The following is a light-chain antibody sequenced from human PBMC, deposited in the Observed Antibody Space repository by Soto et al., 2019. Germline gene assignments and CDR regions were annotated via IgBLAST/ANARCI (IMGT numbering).Light chain of an antibody. Sequence: ALQMTQSPSSLSASVGDRVTITCRASQDIRTELGWYQQKPGKAPKLLIYGATTLQSGVPSRFSGSGSVTDFTLNVRGLQPEDFATYYCLQEYNYPRTFGQGNKL. CDR3: LQEYNYPRT. J-gene: IGKJ1*01. CDR2: GAT. V-gene: IGKV1-6*01. CDR1: QDIRTE.